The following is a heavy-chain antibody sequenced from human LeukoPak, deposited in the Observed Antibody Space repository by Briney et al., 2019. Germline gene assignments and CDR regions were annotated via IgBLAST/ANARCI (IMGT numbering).Heavy chain of an antibody. J-gene: IGHJ4*02. CDR1: GYSISSGYY. D-gene: IGHD5-12*01. Sequence: SETLSLTCTVSGYSISSGYYWGWIRQPPGKGLEWIGSIYHSGSTNYNPSLKSRVTISVDTSKNQFSLKLSSVTAADTAVYYCARSGGYSGYDYVRFDYWGRGTLVTVSS. CDR2: IYHSGST. V-gene: IGHV4-38-2*02. CDR3: ARSGGYSGYDYVRFDY.